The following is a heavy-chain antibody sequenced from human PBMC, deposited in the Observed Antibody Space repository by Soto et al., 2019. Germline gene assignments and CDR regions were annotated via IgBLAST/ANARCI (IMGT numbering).Heavy chain of an antibody. CDR2: IYYSGST. CDR1: GGSISSGDYY. D-gene: IGHD3-9*01. J-gene: IGHJ4*02. Sequence: SETLSLTCTVSGGSISSGDYYWSWIRQPPGKGLEWIGYIYYSGSTYYNPSLKSRVTISVDTSKNQFSLKLSSVTAADTAVYYCARQEYYDILTCYYRLPQLRGPFDYWGQGTLVTFSS. V-gene: IGHV4-30-4*01. CDR3: ARQEYYDILTCYYRLPQLRGPFDY.